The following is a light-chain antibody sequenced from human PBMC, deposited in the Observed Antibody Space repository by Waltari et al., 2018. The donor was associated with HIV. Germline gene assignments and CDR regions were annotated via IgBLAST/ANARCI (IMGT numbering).Light chain of an antibody. Sequence: QSALTQPASVSGSPGQSIPITCTGPSDDIGSYNHVSWYQQHTNASPKLLIFEVKNRPSGVSNRFSGSKSGNTASLTISGLQAEDEADYYCSSYTTSSSTLPFGGGTKLTVL. CDR3: SSYTTSSSTLP. J-gene: IGLJ2*01. CDR2: EVK. CDR1: SDDIGSYNH. V-gene: IGLV2-14*01.